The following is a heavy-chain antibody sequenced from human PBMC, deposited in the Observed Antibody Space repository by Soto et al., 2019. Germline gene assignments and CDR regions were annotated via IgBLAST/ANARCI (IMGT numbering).Heavy chain of an antibody. V-gene: IGHV3-7*03. CDR2: INQDGSEK. Sequence: GGSLRLSCAASGSTFSSSEMHWVRQAPGKGLEWVANINQDGSEKQYVDYVKGRFTVSRDSAKKSIDLQLNSLRPEDTAVYYCARAEDYDHWGGPPKYFDNWGQGTQVTVSS. CDR3: ARAEDYDHWGGPPKYFDN. CDR1: GSTFSSSE. J-gene: IGHJ4*02. D-gene: IGHD3-3*01.